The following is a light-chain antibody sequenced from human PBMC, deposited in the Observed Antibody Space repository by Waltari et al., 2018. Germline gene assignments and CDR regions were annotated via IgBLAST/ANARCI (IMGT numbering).Light chain of an antibody. J-gene: IGLJ3*02. CDR3: GSCSRVPWSSTTRHWV. V-gene: IGLV2-14*01. CDR1: NNDLGYYNF. CDR2: AVN. Sequence: QSALTQPASLSGSPGQSITLSCTGSNNDLGYYNFFSWFPQPAGEAPKVLIYAVNNRPSEVSDRFSGSKSGNTAFLTISGLQPDDEAHYYCGSCSRVPWSSTTRHWVFGGGTKLTVL.